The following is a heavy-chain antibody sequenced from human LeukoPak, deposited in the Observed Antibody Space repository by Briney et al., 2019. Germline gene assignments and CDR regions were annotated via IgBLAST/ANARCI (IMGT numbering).Heavy chain of an antibody. CDR1: GFTVSSKY. CDR3: GKNRYSGSLSPFDI. D-gene: IGHD1-26*01. J-gene: IGHJ3*02. V-gene: IGHV3-53*01. Sequence: GSLRLSCAASGFTVSSKYMSWVRQAPGKGLEWVSVIYSGGSTYYADSVKGRFTISRDNSKNTLYLQMNSLRAEDTAVYYCGKNRYSGSLSPFDIWGQGTMVTVSS. CDR2: IYSGGST.